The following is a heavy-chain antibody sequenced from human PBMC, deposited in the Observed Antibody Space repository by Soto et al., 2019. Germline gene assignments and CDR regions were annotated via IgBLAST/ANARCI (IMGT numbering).Heavy chain of an antibody. CDR3: ARDPWGGAVDAFDI. J-gene: IGHJ3*02. V-gene: IGHV1-3*04. D-gene: IGHD3-10*01. CDR2: INTGKGNT. CDR1: GYSFTTYA. Sequence: QVQFVQSGAEVKKPGASVKGSCKASGYSFTTYAIHWMRQAPGQRLEWMGWINTGKGNTKYSQKFQGRVTITRDTSASTAYMDLSSLRSGDTAVYYCARDPWGGAVDAFDIWGQGTMVTVSS.